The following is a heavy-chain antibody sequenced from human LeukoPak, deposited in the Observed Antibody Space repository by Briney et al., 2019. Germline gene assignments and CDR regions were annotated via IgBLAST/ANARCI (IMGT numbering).Heavy chain of an antibody. V-gene: IGHV3-53*01. D-gene: IGHD3-10*01. Sequence: PGGSLRLSCAASGFTFTNYAMTWVRQAPGKGPEWVSVIHSDGNTYYADSVKGRFTISRDNSKNSLYLQMNSLRAEDTAVYFCVRENYGSGSYGFDPWGQGTPVTVSS. CDR3: VRENYGSGSYGFDP. J-gene: IGHJ5*02. CDR2: IHSDGNT. CDR1: GFTFTNYA.